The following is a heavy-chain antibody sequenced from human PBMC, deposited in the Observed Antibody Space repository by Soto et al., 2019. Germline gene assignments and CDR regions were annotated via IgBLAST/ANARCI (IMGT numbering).Heavy chain of an antibody. CDR1: GYTFTSYA. Sequence: QVQLVQSGAEVKKPGASVKVSCKASGYTFTSYAMHWVRQAPGQRLEWMGWINAGNGNTKYSQKFQGRVTITRDTSASTAYMELSSLRSEDTAVYYCARVLEYSSSSGDYWGQGTLVNVSS. D-gene: IGHD6-6*01. V-gene: IGHV1-3*01. J-gene: IGHJ4*02. CDR2: INAGNGNT. CDR3: ARVLEYSSSSGDY.